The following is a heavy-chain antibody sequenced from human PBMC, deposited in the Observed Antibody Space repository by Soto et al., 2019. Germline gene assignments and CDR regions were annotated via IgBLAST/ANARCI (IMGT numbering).Heavy chain of an antibody. J-gene: IGHJ6*02. D-gene: IGHD3-10*02. CDR1: GVSISRYS. CDR2: IHHSGRT. CDR3: ASVRGRCYCAMDV. V-gene: IGHV4-59*01. Sequence: SETLSLTCTVSGVSISRYSWSWMRQSPGKEMERIGFIHHSGRTNSNPSLQSRLTMSVDTSKNQFSLSLSSVTAAATAVHYCASVRGRCYCAMDVWGQGTTVTVSS.